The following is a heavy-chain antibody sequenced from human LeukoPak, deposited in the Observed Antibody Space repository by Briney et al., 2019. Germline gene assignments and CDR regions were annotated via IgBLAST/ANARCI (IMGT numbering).Heavy chain of an antibody. V-gene: IGHV3-30*01. CDR3: ARAEWIQLWASGY. CDR2: ISYDGSNK. CDR1: GFTFSSYA. J-gene: IGHJ4*02. Sequence: PGRSLRLSCAASGFTFSSYAMHWVRRAPGKGLEWVAVISYDGSNKYYADSVKGRFTISRDNSKNTLYLQMNSLRAEDTAVYYCARAEWIQLWASGYWGQGTLVTVSS. D-gene: IGHD5-18*01.